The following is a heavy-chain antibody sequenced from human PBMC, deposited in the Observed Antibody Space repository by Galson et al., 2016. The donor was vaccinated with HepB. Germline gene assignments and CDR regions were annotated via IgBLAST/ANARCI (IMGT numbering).Heavy chain of an antibody. CDR3: ATGLGGSDYDH. V-gene: IGHV3-15*05. Sequence: SLRLSCAASGFSFSSYWISWARQAPGKGLEWVGRIKSKIDGGTIDSAAPVKGRFSISRDDAKNTLFLEMNSLKSEDTGVYYCATGLGGSDYDHWGQGTLVIVSS. J-gene: IGHJ4*02. CDR1: GFSFSSYW. D-gene: IGHD1-26*01. CDR2: IKSKIDGGTI.